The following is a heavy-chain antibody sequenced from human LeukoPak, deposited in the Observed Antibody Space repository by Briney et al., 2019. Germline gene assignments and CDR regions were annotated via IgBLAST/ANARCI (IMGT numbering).Heavy chain of an antibody. J-gene: IGHJ3*02. V-gene: IGHV1-69*06. CDR2: IIPIFGTA. CDR1: GGTFSSYA. Sequence: SVKVSCKASGGTFSSYAISWVRQAPGQGLEWMGGIIPIFGTANYAQKFQGRVTITADKSTSTAYMELSSLRSEDTAVYYCARRSLDYGDYEGAFDIWGQGTMVTVSS. CDR3: ARRSLDYGDYEGAFDI. D-gene: IGHD4-17*01.